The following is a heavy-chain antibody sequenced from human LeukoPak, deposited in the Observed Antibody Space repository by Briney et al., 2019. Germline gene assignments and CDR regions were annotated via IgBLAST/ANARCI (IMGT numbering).Heavy chain of an antibody. CDR3: ARVPLGTSTYGDYSSNYFDY. D-gene: IGHD4-17*01. CDR1: GGTFISYA. J-gene: IGHJ4*02. CDR2: IIPIFGTA. V-gene: IGHV1-69*13. Sequence: ASVKVSCKASGGTFISYAISWVRQAPGQGLEWMGGIIPIFGTANYAQKFQGRVTITADESTSTAYMELSSLRSEDTAVYYCARVPLGTSTYGDYSSNYFDYWGQGTLVTVSS.